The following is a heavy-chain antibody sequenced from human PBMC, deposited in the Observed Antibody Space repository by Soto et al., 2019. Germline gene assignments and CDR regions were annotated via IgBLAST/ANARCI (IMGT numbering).Heavy chain of an antibody. CDR2: TYYRSKWYN. Sequence: SQTLSLTCAISGDSVSSNSAAWNWIRQSPSRGLEWLGRTYYRSKWYNDYAVSVKSRITINPYTSKNQFSLQLNSVTPEDTAVYYCAREGPQYLHSSSPRDAFDIWGQVTMVTVSS. D-gene: IGHD6-6*01. CDR3: AREGPQYLHSSSPRDAFDI. J-gene: IGHJ3*02. V-gene: IGHV6-1*01. CDR1: GDSVSSNSAA.